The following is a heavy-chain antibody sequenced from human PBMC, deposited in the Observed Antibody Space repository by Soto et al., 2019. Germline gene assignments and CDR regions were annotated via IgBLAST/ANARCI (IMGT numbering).Heavy chain of an antibody. CDR3: AREAAKTVRDGYWCDP. Sequence: QVQLQESGPGLVKPSETLSLTCTVSGDSFSGYYWSWIRQPAGKGLEWIGRVYTSGNTDYNPSLKSRVTVSVDTSKNQFPLKLSSVTAADTAVYYCAREAAKTVRDGYWCDPWGQGTLVTVSS. D-gene: IGHD6-13*01. J-gene: IGHJ5*02. CDR1: GDSFSGYY. CDR2: VYTSGNT. V-gene: IGHV4-4*07.